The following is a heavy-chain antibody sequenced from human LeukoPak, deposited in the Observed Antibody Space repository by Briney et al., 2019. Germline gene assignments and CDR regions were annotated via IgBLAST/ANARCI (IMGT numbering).Heavy chain of an antibody. V-gene: IGHV4-34*01. D-gene: IGHD5-18*01. CDR3: ARDRGYSYGHPLNPYLSQRNWFDP. CDR1: GGSFSGYY. Sequence: SETLSLTCAVYGGSFSGYYWSWIRQPPGKGLEWIGEINHSGSTNYNPSLKSRVTISVDTSKNQFSLKLSPVTAADTAVYYCARDRGYSYGHPLNPYLSQRNWFDPWGQGTLVTVSS. J-gene: IGHJ5*02. CDR2: INHSGST.